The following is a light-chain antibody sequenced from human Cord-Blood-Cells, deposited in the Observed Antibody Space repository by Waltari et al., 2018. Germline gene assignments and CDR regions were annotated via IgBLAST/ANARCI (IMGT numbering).Light chain of an antibody. CDR1: QSISSY. CDR3: QQSYSTLWT. Sequence: DIQMTHSPSSLSASVGDRVTITCRASQSISSYLNWYQQKPGKAPKLLIDAASSLQSGVPSRFSGSGSGTDFTLTISSLQPEDFATYYCQQSYSTLWTFGQGTKVEIK. V-gene: IGKV1-39*01. CDR2: AAS. J-gene: IGKJ1*01.